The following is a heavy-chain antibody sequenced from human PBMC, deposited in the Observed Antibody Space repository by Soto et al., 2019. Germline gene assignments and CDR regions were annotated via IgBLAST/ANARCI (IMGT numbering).Heavy chain of an antibody. CDR2: IRPYNGNT. J-gene: IGHJ4*02. Sequence: QVQLVQSGAEVKKPGASVKVSCKASGYTFTSYGISWVRQAPGQGLEWMGWIRPYNGNTNYAQKLQGRATKTTDTSTSTAYMALRSLSSDDTAVYYCARDAPPEDYWGQGTLVTVSS. V-gene: IGHV1-18*01. CDR1: GYTFTSYG. CDR3: ARDAPPEDY.